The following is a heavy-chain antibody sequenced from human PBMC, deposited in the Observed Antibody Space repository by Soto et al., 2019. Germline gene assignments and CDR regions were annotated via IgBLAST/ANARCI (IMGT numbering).Heavy chain of an antibody. J-gene: IGHJ3*02. V-gene: IGHV4-30-2*01. CDR1: GGSLSSSAYS. Sequence: TSETLSLTCAVSGGSLSSSAYSWSWIRQPPGKGLEWIGFIYQSGSTYYNPYLKSRVTMSLDRPKNQFSLKLSSVTAADTAVYYCARELLFYDSDGFSWDDAFDIWGQGTMVTVSS. CDR2: IYQSGST. D-gene: IGHD3-22*01. CDR3: ARELLFYDSDGFSWDDAFDI.